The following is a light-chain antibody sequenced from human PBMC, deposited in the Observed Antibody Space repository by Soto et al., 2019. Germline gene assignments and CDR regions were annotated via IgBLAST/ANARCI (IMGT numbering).Light chain of an antibody. Sequence: DLQMTQSPSSLSASVGDRVTITCRASQGISNYLAWYQQKPGKVPKLLLYAASTLPSGVPSRFSGSGSGTDFTLTISSLQPEDVATYYCQNYNGAPRTFGQGTKVEIK. CDR2: AAS. CDR3: QNYNGAPRT. J-gene: IGKJ1*01. V-gene: IGKV1-27*01. CDR1: QGISNY.